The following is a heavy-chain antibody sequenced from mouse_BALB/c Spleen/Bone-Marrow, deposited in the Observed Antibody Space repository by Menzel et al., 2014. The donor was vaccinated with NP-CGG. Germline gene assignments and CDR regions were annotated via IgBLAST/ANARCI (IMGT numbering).Heavy chain of an antibody. CDR1: GFTFSSYG. Sequence: VQLKESGGGLVQPGGSLKLSCVASGFTFSSYGMSWVRQTPDKRLGLVATINNNGGSIYYPDTVKGQFTISRDNAKNTLYLQMSSLKSEDTAMYYCARVYGWYFDVWGAGTTVTVSS. V-gene: IGHV5-6-3*01. J-gene: IGHJ1*01. CDR2: INNNGGSI. D-gene: IGHD1-1*01. CDR3: ARVYGWYFDV.